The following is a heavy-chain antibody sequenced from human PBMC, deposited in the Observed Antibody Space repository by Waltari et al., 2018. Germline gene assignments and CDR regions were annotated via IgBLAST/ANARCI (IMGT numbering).Heavy chain of an antibody. CDR1: GGSFSGYY. CDR3: ARGSLRQLELWYFDY. Sequence: QVQLQQWGAGLLKPSETLSLTCAVYGGSFSGYYWSWIRQPPGKGLEWIGEINHSGSTNYNPSLKSRVTISVDTSKNQFSLKLSSVTAADTAVYYCARGSLRQLELWYFDYWGQGTLVTVSS. D-gene: IGHD1-7*01. V-gene: IGHV4-34*01. J-gene: IGHJ4*02. CDR2: INHSGST.